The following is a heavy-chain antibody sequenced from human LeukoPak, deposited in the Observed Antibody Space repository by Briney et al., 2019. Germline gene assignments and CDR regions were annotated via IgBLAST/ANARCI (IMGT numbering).Heavy chain of an antibody. CDR3: ARDSSIVGPYYYYGMDV. V-gene: IGHV4-39*07. Sequence: SETLSLTCTVSGGSISSSSYYWGWIRQPPGKGLEWIGSIYYSGSTYYNPSLKSRVTISVDTSKNQFSLKLSSVTAADTAVYYCARDSSIVGPYYYYGMDVWGQGTTVTVSS. CDR2: IYYSGST. J-gene: IGHJ6*02. D-gene: IGHD1-26*01. CDR1: GGSISSSSYY.